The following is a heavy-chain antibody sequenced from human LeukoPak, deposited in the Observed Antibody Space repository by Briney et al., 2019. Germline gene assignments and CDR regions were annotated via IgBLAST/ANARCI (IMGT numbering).Heavy chain of an antibody. CDR1: GFTFSSYA. Sequence: GRSLRLSCAASGFTFSSYAMHWVRQAPGKELEWVAVISYDGSNKYYADSVKGRFTISRDNSKNTLYLQMNSLRAEDTAVYYCAREIYGYCSSTSCYGMDVWGQGTTVTVSS. CDR2: ISYDGSNK. V-gene: IGHV3-30-3*01. J-gene: IGHJ6*02. CDR3: AREIYGYCSSTSCYGMDV. D-gene: IGHD2-2*03.